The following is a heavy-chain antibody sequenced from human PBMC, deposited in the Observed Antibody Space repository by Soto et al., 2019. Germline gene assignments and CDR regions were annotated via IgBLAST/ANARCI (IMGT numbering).Heavy chain of an antibody. CDR2: IKSKTDGGTT. V-gene: IGHV3-15*07. J-gene: IGHJ4*02. D-gene: IGHD1-26*01. Sequence: GGSLRLSCAASGFTFSNAWMNWVRQAPGKGLEWVGRIKSKTDGGTTDYAAPVKGRFTISRDDSKNTLYLQMNSLKTEDTAVYYCTTETPGVWELPYPTFDYWGQGTLVTVSS. CDR1: GFTFSNAW. CDR3: TTETPGVWELPYPTFDY.